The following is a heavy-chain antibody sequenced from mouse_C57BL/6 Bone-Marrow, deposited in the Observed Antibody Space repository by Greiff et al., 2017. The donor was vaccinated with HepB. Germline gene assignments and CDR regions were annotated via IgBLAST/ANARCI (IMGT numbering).Heavy chain of an antibody. J-gene: IGHJ3*01. D-gene: IGHD2-4*01. CDR3: ARSGYDYDWFAY. CDR1: GYTFTSYW. Sequence: QVQLKQSGAELVKPGASVKLSCKASGYTFTSYWMHWVKQRPGQGLEWIGMIHPNSGSTNYNEKFKSKATLTVDKSSSTAYMQLSSLTSEDSAVYFCARSGYDYDWFAYGGQGTLVTVSA. V-gene: IGHV1-64*01. CDR2: IHPNSGST.